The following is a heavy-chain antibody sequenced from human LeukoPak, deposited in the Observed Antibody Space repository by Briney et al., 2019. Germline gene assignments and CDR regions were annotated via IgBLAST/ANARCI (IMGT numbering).Heavy chain of an antibody. Sequence: GGSLRLSCAASGFTFSDYSMNWVRQAPGKGLEWVSSISSRTTYISYADSLKGRFTISRDNAKNSLYLQMNSLRAEDTAVYYCVRDRSGSYPYYFDFWGQGTLVTVSS. CDR2: ISSRTTYI. V-gene: IGHV3-21*01. CDR3: VRDRSGSYPYYFDF. J-gene: IGHJ4*02. D-gene: IGHD1-26*01. CDR1: GFTFSDYS.